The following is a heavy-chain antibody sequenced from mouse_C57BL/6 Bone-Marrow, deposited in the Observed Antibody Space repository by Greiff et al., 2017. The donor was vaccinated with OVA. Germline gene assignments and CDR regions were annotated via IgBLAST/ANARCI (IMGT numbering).Heavy chain of an antibody. CDR3: ARRSYYYGSSSWYFDV. CDR2: IYPRSGNT. Sequence: QVQLQQSGAELARPGASVKLSCKASGYTFTSYGISWVKQRTGQGLEWIGEIYPRSGNTYYNEKFKGKATLTADKSSSTAYMELRSLTSEDSAVYFCARRSYYYGSSSWYFDVWGTGTTVTVSS. D-gene: IGHD1-1*01. CDR1: GYTFTSYG. V-gene: IGHV1-81*01. J-gene: IGHJ1*03.